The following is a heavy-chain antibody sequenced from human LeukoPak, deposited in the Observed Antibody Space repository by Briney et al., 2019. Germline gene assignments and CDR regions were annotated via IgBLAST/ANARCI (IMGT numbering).Heavy chain of an antibody. CDR2: ISASSGFI. CDR1: GFTFSSYG. D-gene: IGHD2-2*01. CDR3: ARGYCSRTSCEDFDY. V-gene: IGHV3-21*01. J-gene: IGHJ4*02. Sequence: GGSLRLSCAASGFTFSSYGMHWVRQAPGKGLEWVSSISASSGFIYYADSLKGRFTISRDNAKNSLYLQMNSLRAEDTAVFYCARGYCSRTSCEDFDYWGQGTLVTVSS.